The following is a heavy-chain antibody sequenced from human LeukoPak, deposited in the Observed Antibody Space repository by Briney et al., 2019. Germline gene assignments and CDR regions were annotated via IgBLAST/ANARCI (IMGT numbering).Heavy chain of an antibody. J-gene: IGHJ3*02. CDR1: GNTLNNYD. V-gene: IGHV1-18*01. CDR3: TRARGGLRNAFDI. CDR2: ISPYNDNT. D-gene: IGHD3-16*01. Sequence: GASVKVSCKASGNTLNNYDINWVRQAPGQGLEWMGWISPYNDNTYSAQKFQGRVTMATDTSTNTAYMELRSLTSDDTAVYFCTRARGGLRNAFDIWGQGTMVTVSS.